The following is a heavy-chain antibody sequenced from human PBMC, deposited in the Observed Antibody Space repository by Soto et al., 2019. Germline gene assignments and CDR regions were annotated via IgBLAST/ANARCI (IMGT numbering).Heavy chain of an antibody. CDR3: ARRNQEDDNRNHDWFDP. J-gene: IGHJ5*02. CDR1: GFSISSGSFY. V-gene: IGHV4-39*01. D-gene: IGHD3-9*01. CDR2: IPYGGTA. Sequence: SETLSLTCTVSGFSISSGSFYWAWLRQPPGSGLEWIGLIPYGGTAYYSVSLKSRGTMSVDASKNQFSLRLSSVTAADTAVYYCARRNQEDDNRNHDWFDPWGQGSLVTVSS.